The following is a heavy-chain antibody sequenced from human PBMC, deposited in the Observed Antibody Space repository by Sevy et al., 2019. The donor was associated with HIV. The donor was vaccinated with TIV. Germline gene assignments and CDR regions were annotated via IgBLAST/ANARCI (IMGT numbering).Heavy chain of an antibody. J-gene: IGHJ6*02. CDR1: GYTFISYG. Sequence: ASVKVSCKASGYTFISYGISWVRQAPGQGLEWMGWISGDNGNTISAQNLQGRVTMSTDTSTSTAYMKLRSLRSDDTAVYYCARDSMPTVQGIIITPYYYGMDLWGQGTTVTVSS. D-gene: IGHD3-10*01. V-gene: IGHV1-18*01. CDR3: ARDSMPTVQGIIITPYYYGMDL. CDR2: ISGDNGNT.